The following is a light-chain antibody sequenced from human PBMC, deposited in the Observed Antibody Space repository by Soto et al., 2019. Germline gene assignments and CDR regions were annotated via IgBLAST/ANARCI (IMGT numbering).Light chain of an antibody. CDR3: AAWDDSLNGVV. J-gene: IGLJ3*02. Sequence: QSVLTQPPSTSGTPGQRVTISCSGSSSNIGNSPVSWYQQLPGTAPKLLIYSNNQWPSGVPDRFSGSKSGTSASLAISGLQSEDEADYYCAAWDDSLNGVVFGGGTKLTVL. CDR1: SSNIGNSP. V-gene: IGLV1-44*01. CDR2: SNN.